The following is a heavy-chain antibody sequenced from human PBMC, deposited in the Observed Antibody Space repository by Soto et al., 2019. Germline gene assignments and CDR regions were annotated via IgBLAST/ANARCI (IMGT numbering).Heavy chain of an antibody. CDR3: ASQRPCGGGTCFALRSFDP. V-gene: IGHV3-23*01. D-gene: IGHD2-15*01. CDR2: ITGSGGST. J-gene: IGHJ5*02. CDR1: GFTGSTYA. Sequence: GGSLRLSCAASGFTGSTYAMSWGRKTPGKGLEWVSTITGSGGSTYYADAVKGRFTISRDNSRNTLYLQMSSLRAEDTAVYSCASQRPCGGGTCFALRSFDPWGQGTLVTVSS.